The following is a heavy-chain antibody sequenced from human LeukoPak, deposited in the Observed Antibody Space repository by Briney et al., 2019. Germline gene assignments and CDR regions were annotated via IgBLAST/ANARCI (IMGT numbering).Heavy chain of an antibody. V-gene: IGHV3-7*01. CDR2: IRQDGNEK. J-gene: IGHJ4*02. Sequence: GGSLRLSCAVSGFAFSSYWMSCVRHAPGKGLEGGADIRQDGNEKHSVDSVKGRFTISRDNAKNSLYLQMNSLRDEDTAVYYCARVAAGYSVNYFDYWGQGTLVTVSS. CDR1: GFAFSSYW. CDR3: ARVAAGYSVNYFDY. D-gene: IGHD4-23*01.